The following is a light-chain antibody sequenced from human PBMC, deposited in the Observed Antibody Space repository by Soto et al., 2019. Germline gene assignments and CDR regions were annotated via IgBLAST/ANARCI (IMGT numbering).Light chain of an antibody. V-gene: IGKV1-39*01. Sequence: DIQMTQSPSSLAASAGERVTITCRASQNIHSFLNWYQQKPGKAPQVLIYGGSALQSGVPSRFSGSGSGTDFTLTISSLQPEDFASYFCQQSYNIPFTFGPGTRVDI. J-gene: IGKJ3*01. CDR1: QNIHSF. CDR2: GGS. CDR3: QQSYNIPFT.